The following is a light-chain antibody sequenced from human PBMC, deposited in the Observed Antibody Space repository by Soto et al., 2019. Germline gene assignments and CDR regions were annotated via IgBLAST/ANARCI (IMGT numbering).Light chain of an antibody. CDR1: QNITNN. V-gene: IGKV1-33*01. CDR2: HAS. J-gene: IGKJ5*01. Sequence: DIQMTQSPSSLSASIGDRGTITCHASQNITNNLSLYQQKPGKAPNLLIYHASKLAKGVTSRFSGSGPGTDFSFIITSLQREDLATYYCQQSYGLPPLTFGQGTRLEIK. CDR3: QQSYGLPPLT.